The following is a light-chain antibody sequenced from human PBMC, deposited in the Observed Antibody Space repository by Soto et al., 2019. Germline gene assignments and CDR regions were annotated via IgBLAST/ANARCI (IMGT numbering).Light chain of an antibody. Sequence: QSVLTQPASVSGSPGQSITISRTGTSSDVGAHNFVSWYQQHPGEAPKLMIYEVSNRPSGVSDRFSGSKSGNTASLTISGLQAEDEADYYCNSYTNTAARVFGTGTKVTVL. J-gene: IGLJ1*01. CDR3: NSYTNTAARV. CDR1: SSDVGAHNF. CDR2: EVS. V-gene: IGLV2-14*01.